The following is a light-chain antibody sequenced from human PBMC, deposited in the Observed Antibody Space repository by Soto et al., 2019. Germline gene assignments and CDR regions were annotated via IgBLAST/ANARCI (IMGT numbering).Light chain of an antibody. CDR1: SSDIGAYNY. J-gene: IGLJ1*01. Sequence: QSALTQPASVSGSPGQWITISCTGTSSDIGAYNYVSWYQQHPGKAPKLLIYEVTNRASGVSDRFSGSKSGNTGSLTISGRQAEDEANYYCSSNTTSSSYVFGNGTKLTVL. CDR2: EVT. V-gene: IGLV2-14*01. CDR3: SSNTTSSSYV.